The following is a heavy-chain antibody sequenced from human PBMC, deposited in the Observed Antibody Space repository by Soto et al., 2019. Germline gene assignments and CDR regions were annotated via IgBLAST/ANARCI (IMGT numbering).Heavy chain of an antibody. J-gene: IGHJ6*02. CDR2: IIPIFDTA. Sequence: SVKVSCKASGGTFSSYAISWVRQAPGQGLECMGGIIPIFDTANYAQNFQGRVTITADEYTSTAYMELSSLRSEDTAVYYCARHDCISSSCYYYYYYGMDVWGQGTTVTVSS. V-gene: IGHV1-69*13. CDR1: GGTFSSYA. CDR3: ARHDCISSSCYYYYYYGMDV. D-gene: IGHD2-2*01.